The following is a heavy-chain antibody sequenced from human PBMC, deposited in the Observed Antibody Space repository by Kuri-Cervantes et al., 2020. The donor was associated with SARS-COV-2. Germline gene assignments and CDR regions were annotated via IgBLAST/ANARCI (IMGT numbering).Heavy chain of an antibody. J-gene: IGHJ4*02. CDR2: IHPNDGAT. D-gene: IGHD3-22*01. V-gene: IGHV1-2*06. Sequence: AAVKVSCKASGYTFTGYYVHGLGQAPGQGLEWMGRIHPNDGATNSAQKFEGRVTMTRDTYTSTAYMELRRLRSDDTAVYYCVSSYFYDISGYVMDYWGQGTLVTVSS. CDR3: VSSYFYDISGYVMDY. CDR1: GYTFTGYY.